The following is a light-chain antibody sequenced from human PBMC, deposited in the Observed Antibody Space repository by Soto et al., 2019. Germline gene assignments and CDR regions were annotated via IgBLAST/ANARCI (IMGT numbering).Light chain of an antibody. Sequence: ELVNTQSPATLSVSPGARAPLSGRASQSVSSNLAWYQQKPGQAPRLLIYGASTRATGIPARFSGSGSGTEFTLTISSLQSEDFAVYYCQQYNNWPRTFGQGTKVDIK. V-gene: IGKV3-15*01. CDR2: GAS. J-gene: IGKJ1*01. CDR3: QQYNNWPRT. CDR1: QSVSSN.